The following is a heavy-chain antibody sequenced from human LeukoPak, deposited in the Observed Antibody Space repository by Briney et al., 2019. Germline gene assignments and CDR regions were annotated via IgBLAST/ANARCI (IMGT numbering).Heavy chain of an antibody. CDR3: ARDREGTFDY. D-gene: IGHD1-1*01. Sequence: GGSLRLSCAASGFTFSSYWISWGRQAPGKGLEWVANIKQDGSEKYYVDSVKGRFTISRDNDKNSLYLQMNSLRAEDTAVYYCARDREGTFDYWGQGTLVSVSS. CDR2: IKQDGSEK. CDR1: GFTFSSYW. J-gene: IGHJ4*02. V-gene: IGHV3-7*01.